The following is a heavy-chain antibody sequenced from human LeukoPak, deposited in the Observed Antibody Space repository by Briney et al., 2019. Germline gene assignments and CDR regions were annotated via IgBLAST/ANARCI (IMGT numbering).Heavy chain of an antibody. V-gene: IGHV3-7*01. D-gene: IGHD3-22*01. CDR1: GFTFSSYW. Sequence: GGSLRLSCTASGFTFSSYWMSWVRQAPGKGLEWVANIKQDGSEKYYVDSVKGRFTISRDNAKNSLYLQMNSLRAEDTGVYYCAREQPYYYDSSGTALMAEIKYYFDYWGQGTLVTVSS. CDR2: IKQDGSEK. CDR3: AREQPYYYDSSGTALMAEIKYYFDY. J-gene: IGHJ4*02.